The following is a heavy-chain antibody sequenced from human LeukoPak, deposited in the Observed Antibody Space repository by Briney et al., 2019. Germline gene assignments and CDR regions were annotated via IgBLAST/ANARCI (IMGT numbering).Heavy chain of an antibody. D-gene: IGHD1-1*01. CDR3: ARALSQQLIRYSQD. J-gene: IGHJ1*01. CDR2: ISYDKTDK. Sequence: PGGSLRLSCAASGFTFSSYGMHWVRQAPGKGLEWVAVISYDKTDKYYADSVRGRFTISRDNSKNTLYLPMNSLRVDDTAVYYCARALSQQLIRYSQDWGQGTLVTVSS. V-gene: IGHV3-30*03. CDR1: GFTFSSYG.